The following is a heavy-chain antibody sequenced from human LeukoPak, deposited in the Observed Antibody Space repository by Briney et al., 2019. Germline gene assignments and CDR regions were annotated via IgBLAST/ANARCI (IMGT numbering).Heavy chain of an antibody. V-gene: IGHV3-7*02. J-gene: IGHJ4*02. CDR3: ARVWPLDY. CDR1: GFNFSRHW. CDR2: MNLDGTEK. Sequence: GGSLRLSCAASGFNFSRHWMTWVRQAPGKGLEWVANMNLDGTEKYYVDSVKGRFTISRDNAKNSLYLQMNSLRAEDTAVYYCARVWPLDYWGQGTLVTVSS. D-gene: IGHD2-8*01.